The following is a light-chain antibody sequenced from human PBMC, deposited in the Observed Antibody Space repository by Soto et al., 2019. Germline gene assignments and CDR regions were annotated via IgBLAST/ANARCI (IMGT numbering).Light chain of an antibody. V-gene: IGKV2-28*01. CDR3: MQARQTPPA. J-gene: IGKJ4*01. CDR2: LGS. Sequence: DIVMTQSPLSLPVTPGEPAFISCRSSQSLLHSNGYNYLDWYLQKPGQSPQLLIYLGSNRAPGVPDRFSGSGSGTDFTLKIRRVEAEDVGVYYCMQARQTPPAFGGGTKVEIK. CDR1: QSLLHSNGYNY.